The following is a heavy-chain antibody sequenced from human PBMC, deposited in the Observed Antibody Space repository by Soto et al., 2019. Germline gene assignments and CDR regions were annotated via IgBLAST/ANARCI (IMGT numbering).Heavy chain of an antibody. CDR3: AGWAKRYSVSLGYYYGMDV. CDR2: IYYSGST. J-gene: IGHJ6*02. Sequence: SETLSLTCTVSGGSISSSSYYWGWIRQPPGKGLEWIGSIYYSGSTYYNPSLKSRVTISVDTSKNQFSLKLSSVTAADTAVYYCAGWAKRYSVSLGYYYGMDVWGQGTTVTVSS. CDR1: GGSISSSSYY. V-gene: IGHV4-39*01. D-gene: IGHD2-15*01.